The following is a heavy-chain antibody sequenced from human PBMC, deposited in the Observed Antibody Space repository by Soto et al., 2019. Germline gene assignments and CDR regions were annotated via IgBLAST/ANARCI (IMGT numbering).Heavy chain of an antibody. CDR2: IYHGGTT. J-gene: IGHJ4*01. CDR1: GYSITSVSY. V-gene: IGHV4-38-2*02. Sequence: AETLSLTCTVSGYSITSVSYWAWIRQPPGKGPEWSASIYHGGTTFYNPSLKSRITISVDTSNNQFSLKLTSVTAADTAVYYCARVKVMVVAGSTFDYWGHGALVTVSS. CDR3: ARVKVMVVAGSTFDY. D-gene: IGHD6-19*01.